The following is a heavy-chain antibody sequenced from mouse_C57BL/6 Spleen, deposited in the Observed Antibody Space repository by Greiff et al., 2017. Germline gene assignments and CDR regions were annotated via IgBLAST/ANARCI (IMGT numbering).Heavy chain of an antibody. V-gene: IGHV5-6*01. CDR2: ISSGGSYT. Sequence: EVKLMESGGDLVKPGGSLKLSCAASGFTFSSYGMSWVRQTPDKRLEWVATISSGGSYTYYPDSVKGRFTISRDNAKNTLYLQMSSLKSEDTAMYYCARHGDYDEGFAYWGQGTLVTVSA. D-gene: IGHD2-4*01. J-gene: IGHJ3*01. CDR1: GFTFSSYG. CDR3: ARHGDYDEGFAY.